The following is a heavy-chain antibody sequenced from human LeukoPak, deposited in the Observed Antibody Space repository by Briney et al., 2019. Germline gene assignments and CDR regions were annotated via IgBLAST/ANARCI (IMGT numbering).Heavy chain of an antibody. CDR2: ISSSGSTI. J-gene: IGHJ6*02. D-gene: IGHD5-18*01. CDR3: ARGTAMVTYYYGMDV. Sequence: PGGSLRLSCAASGFTFSDYYMSWIRQAPGKGLEWVSYISSSGSTIYYADSVKGRFTISRDSAKNSLYLQMNSLRAEDTAVYYCARGTAMVTYYYGMDVWGQGTTVTVSS. CDR1: GFTFSDYY. V-gene: IGHV3-11*01.